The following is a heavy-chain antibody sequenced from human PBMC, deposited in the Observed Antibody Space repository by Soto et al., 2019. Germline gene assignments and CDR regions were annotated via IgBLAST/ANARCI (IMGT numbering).Heavy chain of an antibody. CDR3: ASPKIAFYNWFDP. V-gene: IGHV4-4*02. Sequence: PSETLSLTCAASGPSVRSTYWWSWVRQPPGKGPEWIGEINHRGSANYNPSLKSRVTISVDISKNQFSLKLTSVTAADTAVYYCASPKIAFYNWFDPWGQGTLVTVSS. CDR2: INHRGSA. D-gene: IGHD3-3*02. J-gene: IGHJ5*02. CDR1: GPSVRSTYW.